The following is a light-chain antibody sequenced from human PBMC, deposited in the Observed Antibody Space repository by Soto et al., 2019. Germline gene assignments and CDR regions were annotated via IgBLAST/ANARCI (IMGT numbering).Light chain of an antibody. CDR1: SSDVGGYNY. CDR2: EVN. CDR3: SSYAGDSIYVL. Sequence: QSALTQPPSASGSPGQSVAISCTGTSSDVGGYNYVSWYQQHPGKAPKLMIYEVNKRPSGVPDRFSGSKSGNTASLTVSGLQAEDEADYYCSSYAGDSIYVLFGGGTKVTVL. J-gene: IGLJ3*02. V-gene: IGLV2-8*01.